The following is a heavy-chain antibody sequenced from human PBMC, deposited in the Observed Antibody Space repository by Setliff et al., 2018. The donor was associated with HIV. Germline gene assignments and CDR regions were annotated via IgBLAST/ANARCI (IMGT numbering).Heavy chain of an antibody. D-gene: IGHD3-3*02. J-gene: IGHJ4*02. Sequence: GASVKVSCKASGFIFTHYYIHWVRQAPGQGLEWLGVINPSGGSTSYAQKFQGRVSLSTDTSTNTAYMEMRSLRYDDTAVYYCARHPMSPFLEWSYDSWGQGTLVTVSS. CDR3: ARHPMSPFLEWSYDS. CDR2: INPSGGST. V-gene: IGHV1-46*01. CDR1: GFIFTHYY.